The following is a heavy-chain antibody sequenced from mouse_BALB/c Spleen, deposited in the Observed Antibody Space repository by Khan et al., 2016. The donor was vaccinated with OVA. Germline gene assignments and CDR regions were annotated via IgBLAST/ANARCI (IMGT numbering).Heavy chain of an antibody. D-gene: IGHD2-1*01. CDR1: GFNTKDTY. CDR3: ARDGNYYYAMDY. CDR2: IDPANGNT. J-gene: IGHJ4*01. V-gene: IGHV14-3*02. Sequence: VQLKESGAELVKPGASVKLSCTASGFNTKDTYMHWVKQRPEQGLEWIGRIDPANGNTKYDPKFQGKATITADTSSNTAYLQLSSLTSEDTAVYYCARDGNYYYAMDYWGQGTSVTVSS.